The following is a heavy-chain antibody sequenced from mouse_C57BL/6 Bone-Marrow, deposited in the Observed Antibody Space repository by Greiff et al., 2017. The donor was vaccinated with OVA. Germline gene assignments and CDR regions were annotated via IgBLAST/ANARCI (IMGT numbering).Heavy chain of an antibody. CDR3: ARPDYDGNYYAMDY. D-gene: IGHD2-4*01. V-gene: IGHV3-3*01. CDR2: TFYSGIT. Sequence: EVQLQQSGPSLVRPSQTLSLTCTVTGFSINSDCYWIWIRQFPGNKLEYIGYTFYSGITYYNPSLESRTYITRDTSKNQFSLKLSSVTTEDTATYYCARPDYDGNYYAMDYWGQGTSVTVSS. J-gene: IGHJ4*01. CDR1: GFSINSDCY.